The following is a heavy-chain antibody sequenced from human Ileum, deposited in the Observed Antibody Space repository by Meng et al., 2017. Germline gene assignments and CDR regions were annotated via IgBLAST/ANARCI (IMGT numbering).Heavy chain of an antibody. CDR1: GSPFPSHA. J-gene: IGHJ4*02. Sequence: QLVHPGYELKKSWASVKVLCKASGSPFPSHALNWVRPAPGQGLEWLGWIHTNTGTPTYAQGLTGRFVFSLDTSVSTAYLQISSLKAEDTAVYYCAREDHFWSGYFDYWGQGTLVTVSS. CDR3: AREDHFWSGYFDY. V-gene: IGHV7-4-1*02. CDR2: IHTNTGTP. D-gene: IGHD3-3*02.